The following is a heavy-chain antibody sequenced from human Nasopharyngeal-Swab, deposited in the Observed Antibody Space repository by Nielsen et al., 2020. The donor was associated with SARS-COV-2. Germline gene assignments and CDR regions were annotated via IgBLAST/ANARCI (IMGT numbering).Heavy chain of an antibody. Sequence: ASVNVSCKTSGYTFTSYGIAWVRQAPGQGLEWLGWTSPYNDYTHYAQKFQGSVTMTSDTSTRTAYLELRSLTSDDTAVYYCARELGVGLFDYWGQGTLVTVSS. CDR1: GYTFTSYG. D-gene: IGHD3-16*01. CDR2: TSPYNDYT. V-gene: IGHV1-18*01. J-gene: IGHJ4*02. CDR3: ARELGVGLFDY.